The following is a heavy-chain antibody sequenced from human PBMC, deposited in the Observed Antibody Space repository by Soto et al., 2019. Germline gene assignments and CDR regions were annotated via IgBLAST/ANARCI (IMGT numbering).Heavy chain of an antibody. CDR2: INSDGSST. V-gene: IGHV3-74*01. Sequence: PGGSLRLSCAASGFTFSSYWTHWVRQAPGKGLVWVSRINSDGSSTSYADSVKGRFTISRDNAKNTLYLQMNSLRAEDTAVYYCARDISRFEQWSTNWFDPWGQGTLVTVSS. CDR1: GFTFSSYW. D-gene: IGHD3-3*01. CDR3: ARDISRFEQWSTNWFDP. J-gene: IGHJ5*02.